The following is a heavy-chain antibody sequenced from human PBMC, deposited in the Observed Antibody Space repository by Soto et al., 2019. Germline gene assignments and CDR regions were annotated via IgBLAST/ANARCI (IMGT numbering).Heavy chain of an antibody. CDR3: ARDRAGYYGSGSPYFDY. J-gene: IGHJ4*02. V-gene: IGHV3-30-3*01. Sequence: GGSLRLSYAASGFTFSSYAMHWVRQAPGKGLEWVAVISYDGSNKYYADSVKGRFTISRDNSKNTLYLQMNSLRAEDTAVYYCARDRAGYYGSGSPYFDYWGQGTLVTVSS. CDR1: GFTFSSYA. D-gene: IGHD3-10*01. CDR2: ISYDGSNK.